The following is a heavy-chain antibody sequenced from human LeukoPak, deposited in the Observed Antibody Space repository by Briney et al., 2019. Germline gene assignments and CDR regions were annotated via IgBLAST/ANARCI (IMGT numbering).Heavy chain of an antibody. V-gene: IGHV4-30-4*01. CDR2: IYYSGTT. Sequence: SQTLSLTCTVSGASITSGFYYWSWLRQSPGKGLEWIGYIYYSGTTYYSPSLKSRLTISLDTSKNHLSLKLTSVTAADTAIYYCARDNDDGDYVGWFDPWGQGTLVTVSS. CDR3: ARDNDDGDYVGWFDP. J-gene: IGHJ5*02. CDR1: GASITSGFYY. D-gene: IGHD4-17*01.